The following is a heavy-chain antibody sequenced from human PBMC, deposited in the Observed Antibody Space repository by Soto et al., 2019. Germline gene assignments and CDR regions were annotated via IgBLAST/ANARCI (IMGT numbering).Heavy chain of an antibody. D-gene: IGHD1-26*01. V-gene: IGHV3-30*18. Sequence: QVQLVESGGGLVMPGESLRLSCAASGFTFSDHYMSWIRQAPGKGLEWVAVISYDGSNKYYADSVKGRFTISRDNSKNTLYLQMNSLRAEDTAVYYCAKDLSGSYYSFQFDYWGQGTLVTVSS. J-gene: IGHJ4*02. CDR2: ISYDGSNK. CDR1: GFTFSDHY. CDR3: AKDLSGSYYSFQFDY.